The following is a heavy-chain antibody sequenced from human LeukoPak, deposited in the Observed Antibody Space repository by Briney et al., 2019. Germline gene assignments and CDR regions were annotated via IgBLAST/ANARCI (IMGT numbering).Heavy chain of an antibody. V-gene: IGHV1-46*01. CDR1: GYTFTSYY. J-gene: IGHJ4*02. CDR2: INPSGGST. D-gene: IGHD3-10*01. Sequence: ASVKVSCKASGYTFTSYYMHWVRQAPGQGLEWMGIINPSGGSTSYAQKFQSRVTMTRDTSTSTVYMELSSLRSEDTAVYYCARDDAGYYGSGSYYIQYWGQGTLVTVSS. CDR3: ARDDAGYYGSGSYYIQY.